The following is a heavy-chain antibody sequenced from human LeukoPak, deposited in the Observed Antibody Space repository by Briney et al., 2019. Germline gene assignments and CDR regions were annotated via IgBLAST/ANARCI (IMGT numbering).Heavy chain of an antibody. CDR1: GGTFSSYA. CDR2: IIPIFGTA. J-gene: IGHJ3*02. D-gene: IGHD3-22*01. Sequence: SVKVSCKASGGTFSSYAISWVRQAPGQGLEWMGGIIPIFGTANYAQKFQGRVTITTDESTSTAYMELSSLRSEDTAVYYCTSNYYDSSGYLGAFDIWGQGTMVTVSS. CDR3: TSNYYDSSGYLGAFDI. V-gene: IGHV1-69*05.